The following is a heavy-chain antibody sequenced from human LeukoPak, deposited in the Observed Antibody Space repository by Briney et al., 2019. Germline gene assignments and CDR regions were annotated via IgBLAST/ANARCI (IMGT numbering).Heavy chain of an antibody. CDR3: AIMHGYYDGSGYWVQ. V-gene: IGHV3-23*01. CDR2: ITPNADRT. CDR1: GFTFGSYG. J-gene: IGHJ1*01. Sequence: GGSLRLSCAASGFTFGSYGMSWVRQAPGKGLEWVSFITPNADRTSYADSVEGRFTISRDNPRNTLYMQTSSLRDEDTAVYYCAIMHGYYDGSGYWVQWGQGTLVTVSS. D-gene: IGHD3-22*01.